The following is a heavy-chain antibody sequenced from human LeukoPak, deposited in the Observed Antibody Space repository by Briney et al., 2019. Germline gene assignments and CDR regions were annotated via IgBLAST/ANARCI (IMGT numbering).Heavy chain of an antibody. V-gene: IGHV1-46*01. CDR3: AREAGMRYYDYVWGSYPGP. CDR2: INPSGGST. Sequence: ASVKVSCKASGYTFTNYYMHWVRQAPGQGLEWMGIINPSGGSTNYAQTFQGRVTMTRDTSTSTVYMELSSLRSEDTAVYYCAREAGMRYYDYVWGSYPGPWGQGTLVTVSS. CDR1: GYTFTNYY. J-gene: IGHJ5*02. D-gene: IGHD3-16*01.